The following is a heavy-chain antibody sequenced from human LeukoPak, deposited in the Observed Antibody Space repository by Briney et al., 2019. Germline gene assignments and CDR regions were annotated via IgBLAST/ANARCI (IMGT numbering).Heavy chain of an antibody. CDR2: INHSGST. D-gene: IGHD3-22*01. J-gene: IGHJ4*02. CDR3: ARANYYDSSGYEDY. CDR1: GGSFSGYY. Sequence: PSETLSLTCAVYGGSFSGYYWSWIRQPPGKGLEWIGEINHSGSTNYNPSLKSRVTISVDTSKNQFSLKLSSVTAADTAVYYCARANYYDSSGYEDYWGQGTLVTVSS. V-gene: IGHV4-34*01.